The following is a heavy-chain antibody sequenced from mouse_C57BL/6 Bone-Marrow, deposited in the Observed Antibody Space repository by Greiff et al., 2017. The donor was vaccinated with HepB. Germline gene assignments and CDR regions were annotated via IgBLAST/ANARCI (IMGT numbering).Heavy chain of an antibody. CDR1: GYTFTSYW. Sequence: QVQLKESGAELVKPGASVKMSCKASGYTFTSYWITWVKQRPGQGLEWIGDIYPGSGSTNYNEKFKSKATLTVDTSSSTAYMQLSSLTSEDSAVYYCARNFDYWGQGTTLTVSS. CDR3: ARNFDY. V-gene: IGHV1-55*01. J-gene: IGHJ2*01. CDR2: IYPGSGST.